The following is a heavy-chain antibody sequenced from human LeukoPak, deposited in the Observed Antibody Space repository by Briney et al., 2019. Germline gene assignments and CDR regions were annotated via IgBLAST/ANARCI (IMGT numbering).Heavy chain of an antibody. D-gene: IGHD6-13*01. Sequence: SETLSLTCTVSGGSISSYYWSWIRQPPGKGLVWTAYIYYTGSTNYNPSLKSRVTISVDTSKNQFSLKLSSVTAADTAVYYCARGSSSWSPDFDYWGQGTLVTVPS. J-gene: IGHJ4*02. CDR2: IYYTGST. CDR3: ARGSSSWSPDFDY. V-gene: IGHV4-59*01. CDR1: GGSISSYY.